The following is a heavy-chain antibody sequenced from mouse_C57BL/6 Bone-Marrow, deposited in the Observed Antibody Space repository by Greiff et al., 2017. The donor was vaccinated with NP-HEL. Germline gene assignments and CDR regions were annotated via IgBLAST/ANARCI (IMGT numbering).Heavy chain of an antibody. CDR3: AIGVYSNYGFWYFDV. D-gene: IGHD2-5*01. J-gene: IGHJ1*03. CDR2: ISYDGSN. Sequence: EVKLVESGPGLVKPSQSLSLTCSVTGYSITSGYYWNWIRQFPGNKLEWMGYISYDGSNNYNPSLKNRISITRDTSKNQFFLKLNSVTTEDTATYYCAIGVYSNYGFWYFDVWGTGTTVTVSS. CDR1: GYSITSGYY. V-gene: IGHV3-6*01.